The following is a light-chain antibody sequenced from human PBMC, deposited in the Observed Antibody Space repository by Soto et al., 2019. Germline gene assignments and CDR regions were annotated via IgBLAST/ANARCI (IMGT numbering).Light chain of an antibody. CDR1: QRSTTY. V-gene: IGKV1-39*01. CDR3: QQTFNMPDT. Sequence: IHMTPSPSSLSASVGDRVTITCRASQRSTTYLNWYQQKPGEAPKLLISTSGTLQRGVPSRFTGSGSGTDFTLTISGLQPADFSTYFCQQTFNMPDTFGQGTKLEIK. CDR2: TSG. J-gene: IGKJ2*01.